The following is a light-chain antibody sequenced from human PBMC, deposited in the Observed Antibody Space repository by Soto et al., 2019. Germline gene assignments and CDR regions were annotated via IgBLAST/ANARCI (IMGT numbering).Light chain of an antibody. CDR3: SSCTSSSTLV. J-gene: IGLJ1*01. Sequence: QSVLTQPASVSGSPGQSITISCTGTSGDIGGYNYVSWYQQHPGKAPKLMIYEVSNRPSGVSNRFSGSKSGNTASLTISGLQAEDKADYYCSSCTSSSTLVSGTGTKVTVL. CDR1: SGDIGGYNY. V-gene: IGLV2-14*01. CDR2: EVS.